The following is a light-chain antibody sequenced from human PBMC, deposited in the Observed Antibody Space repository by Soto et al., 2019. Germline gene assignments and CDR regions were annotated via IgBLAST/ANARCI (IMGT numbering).Light chain of an antibody. CDR2: EAS. Sequence: IVMTQSPATLSVSPGERATLSCRASQSVSSDLAWYQQKPGQAPRLLSYEASIRATGIAARFSGSGSGTEFTLNISSLQSEDSAVYWCQQYNSWPFTFGPGTKVDFK. V-gene: IGKV3-15*01. J-gene: IGKJ3*01. CDR3: QQYNSWPFT. CDR1: QSVSSD.